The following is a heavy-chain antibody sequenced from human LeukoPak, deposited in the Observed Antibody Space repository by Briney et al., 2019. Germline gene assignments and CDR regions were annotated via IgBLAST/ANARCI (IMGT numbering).Heavy chain of an antibody. V-gene: IGHV4-59*01. Sequence: PSETLSLTCTVSGGSISSYYWSWIRQPPGKGLEWIGYIYYSGSTNYNPSLKSRVTISVDTSKNQFSLKLSSVTAADTAVYYCARSPRIIQISYYYYYMDVWGKGTTVTVSS. CDR1: GGSISSYY. CDR2: IYYSGST. CDR3: ARSPRIIQISYYYYYMDV. J-gene: IGHJ6*03. D-gene: IGHD3-3*01.